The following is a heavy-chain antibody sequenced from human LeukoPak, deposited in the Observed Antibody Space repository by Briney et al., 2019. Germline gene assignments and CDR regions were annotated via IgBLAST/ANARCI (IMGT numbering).Heavy chain of an antibody. Sequence: SVKVSCKTSGGTFSSFALSWVRQAPGQGLEWMGRIIPILGIANYAQKFQGRVTITADKSTSTAYMELSSLRSEDTAVYYCARWEVGATLSVGFDYWGQGTLVTVSS. CDR1: GGTFSSFA. D-gene: IGHD1-26*01. J-gene: IGHJ4*02. CDR2: IIPILGIA. CDR3: ARWEVGATLSVGFDY. V-gene: IGHV1-69*04.